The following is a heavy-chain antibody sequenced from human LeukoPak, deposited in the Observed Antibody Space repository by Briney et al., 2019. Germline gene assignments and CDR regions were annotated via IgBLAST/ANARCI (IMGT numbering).Heavy chain of an antibody. Sequence: SETLSLTCTVSGGSISGYYWSWTRQPPGKGLQWIGYIYYSGNSEYNLSLKSRVSISLDTSRNRFSLELRSVTAADTATYYCARTSALYRYDNSGSYYYYYMDVWGKGTTVAVSS. CDR2: IYYSGNS. V-gene: IGHV4-59*08. CDR3: ARTSALYRYDNSGSYYYYYMDV. CDR1: GGSISGYY. J-gene: IGHJ6*03. D-gene: IGHD3-22*01.